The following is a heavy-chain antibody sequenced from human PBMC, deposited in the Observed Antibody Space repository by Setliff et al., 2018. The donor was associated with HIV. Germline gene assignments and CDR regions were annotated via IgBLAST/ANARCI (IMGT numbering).Heavy chain of an antibody. CDR3: ARDQVSMVRAVRLVA. J-gene: IGHJ1*01. Sequence: SVKVSCKASGGTFSSHSISWVRQAPGQGLEWMGRILPIFGTRDYAQKFRGRVTITADKSTSTAYMELRSLRSEDTAVYYCARDQVSMVRAVRLVAWGQGSLVTVSS. V-gene: IGHV1-69*06. D-gene: IGHD3-10*01. CDR2: ILPIFGTR. CDR1: GGTFSSHS.